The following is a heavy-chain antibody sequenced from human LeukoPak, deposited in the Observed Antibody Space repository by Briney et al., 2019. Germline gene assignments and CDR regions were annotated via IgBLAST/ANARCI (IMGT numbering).Heavy chain of an antibody. CDR2: INHGGST. CDR1: AGSFSGYY. J-gene: IGHJ4*02. CDR3: ARGWPGGYFDY. V-gene: IGHV4-34*01. D-gene: IGHD3-10*01. Sequence: SETLSLTCAVYAGSFSGYYWTWIRQPPGKGLEWIGEINHGGSTKYNPSLTSRVTISVDTSKNQFSLKLSSVTAADTAVYFCARGWPGGYFDYGGQGTLVTVSS.